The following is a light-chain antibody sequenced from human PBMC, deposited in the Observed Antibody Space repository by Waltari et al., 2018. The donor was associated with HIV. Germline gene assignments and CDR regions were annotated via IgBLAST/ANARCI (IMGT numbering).Light chain of an antibody. CDR1: SGHNSYA. CDR2: LKSDGSH. CDR3: QTWATGIRV. Sequence: QLVLTQSPSASASLGASVKLTCTLSSGHNSYAIAWHQQQTEKGPRYLMKLKSDGSHKKGDGIPDRVSGSSSGAERYLTISSLQSEDEADYYCQTWATGIRVFGGGTKLTVL. J-gene: IGLJ3*02. V-gene: IGLV4-69*01.